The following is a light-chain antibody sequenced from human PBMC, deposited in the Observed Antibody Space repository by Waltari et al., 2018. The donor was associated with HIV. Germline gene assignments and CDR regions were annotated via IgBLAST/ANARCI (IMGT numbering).Light chain of an antibody. V-gene: IGLV1-40*01. CDR2: GNG. CDR3: QSYDSSLSASV. Sequence: QSVLTQPPSVSGAPGPRVTISCPGSRSNIGAGHDVHWYQQLPGTAPKLLIYGNGNRPSGVPDRFSGSKSGTSASLAITGLQAADEADYYCQSYDSSLSASVFGGGTKLTVL. J-gene: IGLJ2*01. CDR1: RSNIGAGHD.